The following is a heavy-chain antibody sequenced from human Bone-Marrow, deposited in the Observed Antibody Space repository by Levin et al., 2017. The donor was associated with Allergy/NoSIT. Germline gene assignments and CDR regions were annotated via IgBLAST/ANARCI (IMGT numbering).Heavy chain of an antibody. CDR1: GFTFRNYG. D-gene: IGHD5-12*01. CDR3: ARSGGYGDHLDSMGV. CDR2: ISYYGDTK. V-gene: IGHV3-30*03. Sequence: GESLKISCVASGFTFRNYGMHWVRQAPGKGLESVAVISYYGDTKFYADSVEGRFTISRDNSKNTLYLQMNRLRADDTAVYYCARSGGYGDHLDSMGVWGKGTTVTVSS. J-gene: IGHJ6*03.